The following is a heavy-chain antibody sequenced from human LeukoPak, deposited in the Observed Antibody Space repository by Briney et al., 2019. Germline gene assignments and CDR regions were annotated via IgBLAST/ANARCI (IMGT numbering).Heavy chain of an antibody. CDR2: IIPVLDIA. J-gene: IGHJ2*01. Sequence: GSSVKVSCKASGGTFSSYAITRVRQAPGQGLEWMGRIIPVLDIANYAQKFQGRVTITADKSTGTAYMELSSLRSEDTGVYYCASVSGTAMVNWYFDLWGRGTLVTVSS. V-gene: IGHV1-69*04. D-gene: IGHD5-18*01. CDR1: GGTFSSYA. CDR3: ASVSGTAMVNWYFDL.